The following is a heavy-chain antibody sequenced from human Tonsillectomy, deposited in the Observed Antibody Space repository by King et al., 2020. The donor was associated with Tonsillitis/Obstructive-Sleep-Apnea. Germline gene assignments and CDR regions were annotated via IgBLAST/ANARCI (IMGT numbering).Heavy chain of an antibody. J-gene: IGHJ4*02. Sequence: VQLVESGGGLVQPGGSLRLSCAASGFTFSSYSMNWVRQAPGKGLEWVSYISSSSSTIYYADSVKGRFTISRDNAKNSLYLQMNSLRDEDTAVYYCARAGQWLAPGGGYYFDYWGQGTLVTVPS. V-gene: IGHV3-48*02. CDR1: GFTFSSYS. CDR3: ARAGQWLAPGGGYYFDY. CDR2: ISSSSSTI. D-gene: IGHD6-19*01.